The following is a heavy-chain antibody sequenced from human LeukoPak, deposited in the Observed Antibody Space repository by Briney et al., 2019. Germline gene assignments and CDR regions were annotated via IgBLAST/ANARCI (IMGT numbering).Heavy chain of an antibody. CDR1: GYNFIGYY. D-gene: IGHD1-26*01. CDR3: ARDGVGAPPFYY. Sequence: ASVKDSCNTSGYNFIGYYMHWVRQDTGQGLEWMGWINPNSGGTNYAQKFQGSVTTTRDTSISTAYMELSSLRSDDTAVYYCARDGVGAPPFYYWGQGTLVTVSS. V-gene: IGHV1-2*02. CDR2: INPNSGGT. J-gene: IGHJ4*02.